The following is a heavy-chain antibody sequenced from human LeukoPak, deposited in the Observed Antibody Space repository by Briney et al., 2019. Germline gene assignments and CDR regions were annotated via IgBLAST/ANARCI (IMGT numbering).Heavy chain of an antibody. CDR1: GYTFTSYY. D-gene: IGHD6-19*01. CDR2: INPNSGGT. CDR3: ARDYGGIAVAETFDY. J-gene: IGHJ4*02. Sequence: ASVKVSCKASGYTFTSYYMHWVRQAPGQGLEWMGWINPNSGGTNYAQKFQGRVTMTRDTSISTAYMELSRLRSDDTAVYYCARDYGGIAVAETFDYWGQGTLVTVSS. V-gene: IGHV1-2*02.